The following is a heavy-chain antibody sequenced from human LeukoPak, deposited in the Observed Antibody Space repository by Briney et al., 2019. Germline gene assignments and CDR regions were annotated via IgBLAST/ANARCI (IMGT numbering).Heavy chain of an antibody. CDR2: ISSSGSTI. Sequence: PGGSLRLSCAASGFTFSSYEMNWVRQAPGKGLEWVSYISSSGSTIYYAGSVKGRFTISRDNAKNSLYLQMNSLIAEDTAVYYWASLDGYNYDWGQGTLVTVSS. D-gene: IGHD5-24*01. CDR1: GFTFSSYE. CDR3: ASLDGYNYD. J-gene: IGHJ4*02. V-gene: IGHV3-48*03.